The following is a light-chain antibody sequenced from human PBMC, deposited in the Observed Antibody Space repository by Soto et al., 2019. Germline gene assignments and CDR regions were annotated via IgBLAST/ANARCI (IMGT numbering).Light chain of an antibody. CDR1: QTVRNNY. Sequence: EMVMTQSPATLSVSPGGRATLSCRASQTVRNNYLAWYQQKPGQAPRLLIYDASSRATGIPDRFSGGGSGTDFTLTISRLEPEDFAVYYCQQFSSYPLTVGGGTKVDIK. CDR3: QQFSSYPLT. J-gene: IGKJ4*01. V-gene: IGKV3-20*01. CDR2: DAS.